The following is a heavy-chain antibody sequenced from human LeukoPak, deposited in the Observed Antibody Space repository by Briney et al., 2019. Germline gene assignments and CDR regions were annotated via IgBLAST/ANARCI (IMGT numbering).Heavy chain of an antibody. J-gene: IGHJ5*02. D-gene: IGHD1-1*01. V-gene: IGHV4-34*01. CDR3: ARGQVHSARGHNWFDP. CDR1: GWSFNDYY. CDR2: INHRGST. Sequence: SETLSLTCAVYGWSFNDYYWDWIRQPPGKGLEWIGEINHRGSTNYNPSLKSRVTISVDTSKNQFSLELTSVTAADTAVYYCARGQVHSARGHNWFDPWGQGTPVTVSS.